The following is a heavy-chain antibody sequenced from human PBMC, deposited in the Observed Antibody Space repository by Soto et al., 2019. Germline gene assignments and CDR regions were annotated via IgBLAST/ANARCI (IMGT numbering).Heavy chain of an antibody. CDR3: ARGRGYSGDDHYYYFDMDV. V-gene: IGHV1-69*01. CDR2: SIPIFGTA. D-gene: IGHD5-12*01. Sequence: QVQLVQSGAEVKKPASSVKVSCKASGGTFNNYPITWVRQAPGEGLEWMGGSIPIFGTANYAQNFQGRVTISVDESTSTAYMELSRLRSADTAVYYCARGRGYSGDDHYYYFDMDVWGQGTTVTVSS. CDR1: GGTFNNYP. J-gene: IGHJ6*02.